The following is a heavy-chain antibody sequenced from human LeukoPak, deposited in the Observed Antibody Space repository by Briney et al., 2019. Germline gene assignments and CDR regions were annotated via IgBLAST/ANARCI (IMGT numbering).Heavy chain of an antibody. Sequence: GGSLRLSCAASGFTFSSYWMSWVRQAPGKGLEWVAFIRYDGSNKYYADSVKGRFTISRDNSKNTLYLQMNSLRAEDTAVYYCTNERPRSSYFDYWGQGTLVTVSS. CDR2: IRYDGSNK. CDR1: GFTFSSYW. CDR3: TNERPRSSYFDY. V-gene: IGHV3-30*02. J-gene: IGHJ4*02. D-gene: IGHD1-26*01.